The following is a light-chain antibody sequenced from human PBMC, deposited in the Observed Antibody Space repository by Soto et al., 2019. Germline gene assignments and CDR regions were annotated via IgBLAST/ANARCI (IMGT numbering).Light chain of an antibody. CDR3: QRSNRNTLS. Sequence: DIQMTQSPSTLSASVGGRVTITCRASQSVGTWVAWYQQKPGKAPKLLIYGASNLESGVPSRFSGSGSGTEFTLTITTLQPDDFATYFCQRSNRNTLSFGPGTKVDI. CDR1: QSVGTW. V-gene: IGKV1-5*01. J-gene: IGKJ1*01. CDR2: GAS.